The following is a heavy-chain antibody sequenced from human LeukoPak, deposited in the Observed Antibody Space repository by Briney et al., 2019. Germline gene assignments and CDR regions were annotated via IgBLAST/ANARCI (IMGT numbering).Heavy chain of an antibody. D-gene: IGHD5-24*01. CDR1: GYTFTDYY. J-gene: IGHJ4*02. CDR3: ARDPFPMKGRDGYTKGGDY. Sequence: ASVKVSCKASGYTFTDYYIHWVRQAPGQRLEWMGWINAGNGNTKYSQKFQGRVTITRDTSASTAYMELSSLRSEDTAVYYCARDPFPMKGRDGYTKGGDYWGQGTLVTVSS. V-gene: IGHV1-3*01. CDR2: INAGNGNT.